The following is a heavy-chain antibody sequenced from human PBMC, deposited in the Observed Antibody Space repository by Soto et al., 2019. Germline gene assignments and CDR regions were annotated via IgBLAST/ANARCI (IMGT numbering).Heavy chain of an antibody. V-gene: IGHV5-51*01. J-gene: IGHJ6*02. CDR2: IYPGDSDT. CDR3: ARTPIYSSSSYYYYYGMDV. Sequence: GESLKISCKGSGYSFTSYWIGWVRQMPGKGLEWMGIIYPGDSDTRYSPSSQGQVTISADKSISTAYLQWSSLKASDTAMYYCARTPIYSSSSYYYYYGMDVWGQGTTVTVSS. CDR1: GYSFTSYW. D-gene: IGHD6-6*01.